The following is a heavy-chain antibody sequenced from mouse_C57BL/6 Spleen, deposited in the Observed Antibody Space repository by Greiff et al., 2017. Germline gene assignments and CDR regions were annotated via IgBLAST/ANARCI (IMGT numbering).Heavy chain of an antibody. CDR1: GFSLTSYG. J-gene: IGHJ4*01. V-gene: IGHV2-2*01. CDR2: IWSGGST. D-gene: IGHD1-1*01. Sequence: QVQLKESGPGLVQPSQSLSITCTVSGFSLTSYGVHWVRQSPGKGLEWLGVIWSGGSTDYNAAFISRLSISKDNSKSQVFFKMNSLQADDTAIYYCARLPIYYYGSSYAMDYWGQGTSVTVSS. CDR3: ARLPIYYYGSSYAMDY.